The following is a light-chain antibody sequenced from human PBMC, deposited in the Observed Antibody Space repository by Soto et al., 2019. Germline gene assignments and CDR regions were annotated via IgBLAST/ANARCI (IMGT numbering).Light chain of an antibody. J-gene: IGKJ4*01. Sequence: DIQMTQSPSSLSASVGDRVTITCRASQSIGRFLNWHQQKPGKAPNVLINVASTLRSGVPSRFSGSGSGTDFNLTINSLRPEDFATYFCQKSFTTPLTFGGGTKVEIK. CDR1: QSIGRF. CDR3: QKSFTTPLT. CDR2: VAS. V-gene: IGKV1-39*01.